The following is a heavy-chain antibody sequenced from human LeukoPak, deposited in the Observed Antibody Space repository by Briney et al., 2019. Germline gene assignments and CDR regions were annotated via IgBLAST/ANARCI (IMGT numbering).Heavy chain of an antibody. V-gene: IGHV3-7*03. J-gene: IGHJ5*02. Sequence: GGSLRLSCAASGFTFSSYWMSWVRQAPGKGLEWVANIKQDGSEKYYVDSVKGRFTISRDNAKNPLYLQMNSLRAEDTAVYCGARARLHSSGAAGSWWFDPWGQGTLVTVSS. D-gene: IGHD6-13*01. CDR2: IKQDGSEK. CDR1: GFTFSSYW. CDR3: ARARLHSSGAAGSWWFDP.